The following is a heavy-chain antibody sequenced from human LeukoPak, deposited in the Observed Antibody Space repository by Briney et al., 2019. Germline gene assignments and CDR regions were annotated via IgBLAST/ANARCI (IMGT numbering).Heavy chain of an antibody. D-gene: IGHD7-27*01. Sequence: LETLSLTRTVSGGSVSSYYLSWIRQPPGKGLEWIGYIYYSGSTNYSPSLKSRVTISVDTSKNQFSLKLSSVTAADTAVYYCARGWGYFDSWGQGTLVTVSS. CDR1: GGSVSSYY. V-gene: IGHV4-59*08. CDR2: IYYSGST. J-gene: IGHJ4*02. CDR3: ARGWGYFDS.